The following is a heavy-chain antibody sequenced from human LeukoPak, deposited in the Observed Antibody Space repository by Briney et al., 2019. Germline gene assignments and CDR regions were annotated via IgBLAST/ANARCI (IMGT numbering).Heavy chain of an antibody. D-gene: IGHD6-13*01. J-gene: IGHJ5*02. Sequence: SETLSLTCTVSGGSISSGSYYWSWIRQPAGKGLEWIGRIYTSGSTNYNPSLKSRVTISVDTSKNQFSLKLSSVTAADTAVYYCARDPRIAAAPVVRPWGQGTLVTVSS. CDR1: GGSISSGSYY. CDR3: ARDPRIAAAPVVRP. V-gene: IGHV4-61*02. CDR2: IYTSGST.